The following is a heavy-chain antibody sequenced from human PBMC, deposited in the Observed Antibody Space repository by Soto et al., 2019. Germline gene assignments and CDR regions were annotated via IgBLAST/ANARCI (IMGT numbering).Heavy chain of an antibody. Sequence: LRLSCVASGCTFSGYAMSWVRQAPGKGLQWVSTGSGRDGSTSYADSEEGRFTISRDNPKKTMSLQMNSLIADDAAVYYCAKGVRAGNSVFDYWGQGTLVTVSS. CDR3: AKGVRAGNSVFDY. D-gene: IGHD1-7*01. V-gene: IGHV3-23*01. CDR2: GSGRDGST. CDR1: GCTFSGYA. J-gene: IGHJ4*02.